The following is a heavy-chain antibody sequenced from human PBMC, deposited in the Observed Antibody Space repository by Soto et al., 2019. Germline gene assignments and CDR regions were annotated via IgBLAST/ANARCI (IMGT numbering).Heavy chain of an antibody. D-gene: IGHD6-13*01. CDR1: GGSISSGGYS. CDR2: IYHSGST. CDR3: ASENIVGSSPYYFDN. V-gene: IGHV4-30-2*01. J-gene: IGHJ4*02. Sequence: SETLSLTCAVYGGSISSGGYSWSWIRQPPGKGLEWIGYIYHSGSTYYNPSLKSRVTISVDTSKNQFSLTLTSVTAADTAVYYFASENIVGSSPYYFDNWGQGALVTVSS.